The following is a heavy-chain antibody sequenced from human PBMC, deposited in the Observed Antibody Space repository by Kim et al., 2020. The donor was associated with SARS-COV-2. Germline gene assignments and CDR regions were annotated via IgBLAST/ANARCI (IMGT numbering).Heavy chain of an antibody. CDR1: DDYIRSGDYY. CDR3: ARAYCYCWFAP. CDR2: IHYTGST. Sequence: SETLSLTCTVSDDYIRSGDYYWSWLRQPTGKGLEWIGNIHYTGSTYYNPSLKSCFTISIDPSKNQFSLMLTSVTAADTPFYYCARAYCYCWFAPWGRG. J-gene: IGHJ5*02. D-gene: IGHD2-21*01. V-gene: IGHV4-30-4*01.